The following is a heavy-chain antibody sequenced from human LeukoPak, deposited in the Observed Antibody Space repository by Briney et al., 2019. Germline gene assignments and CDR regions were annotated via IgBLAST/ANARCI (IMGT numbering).Heavy chain of an antibody. J-gene: IGHJ4*02. D-gene: IGHD3-10*01. CDR1: GGSISSSSYY. CDR2: IYYSGST. CDR3: ARRLFVRGVPFDY. Sequence: SETLSLTCTVSGGSISSSSYYWGWIRQPPGKGLEWIGSIYYSGSTYYNPSLKSRVTISVDTSKNRFSLKLSSVTAADTAVYYCARRLFVRGVPFDYWGQGTLVTVSS. V-gene: IGHV4-39*01.